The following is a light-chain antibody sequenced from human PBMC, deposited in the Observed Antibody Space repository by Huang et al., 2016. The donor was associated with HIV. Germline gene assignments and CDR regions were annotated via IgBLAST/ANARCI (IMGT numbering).Light chain of an antibody. V-gene: IGKV3-20*01. CDR1: RNLTNSQ. Sequence: EVVLTQSPGILSLSAGERASLSCRASRNLTNSQLAWYQQKVCQPPRLLVFGASTRVSGVPERFTGGVSGRDFTLSISGLEPDDFATYYCQQYDTFSFGQGTRLE. J-gene: IGKJ2*01. CDR2: GAS. CDR3: QQYDTFS.